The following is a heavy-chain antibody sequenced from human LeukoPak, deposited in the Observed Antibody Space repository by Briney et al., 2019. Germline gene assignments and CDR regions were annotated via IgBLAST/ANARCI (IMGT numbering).Heavy chain of an antibody. CDR3: ARDVARGATYP. V-gene: IGHV3-33*01. CDR2: IWYDGSNK. J-gene: IGHJ5*02. D-gene: IGHD1-26*01. Sequence: GGSLRLSCAASGFTFGSYGMHWVRQAPGKGLEWVAVIWYDGSNKYYADSVKGRFTISRDNSKNTLYLQMNSLRAEDTAVYYCARDVARGATYPWGQGTLVTVSS. CDR1: GFTFGSYG.